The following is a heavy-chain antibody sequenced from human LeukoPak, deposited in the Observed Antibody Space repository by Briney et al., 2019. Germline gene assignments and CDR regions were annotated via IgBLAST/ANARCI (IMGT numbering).Heavy chain of an antibody. Sequence: SETLSLTCAVYGGSFSGYYWSWIRQPPGKGLEWLGEINHSGSTNYNPSLKSRVTISVDTSKNQFSLKLSSVTAADTAVYYCARHLQWLVRVNWFDPWGQGTLVTVSS. CDR1: GGSFSGYY. J-gene: IGHJ5*02. CDR3: ARHLQWLVRVNWFDP. V-gene: IGHV4-34*01. D-gene: IGHD6-19*01. CDR2: INHSGST.